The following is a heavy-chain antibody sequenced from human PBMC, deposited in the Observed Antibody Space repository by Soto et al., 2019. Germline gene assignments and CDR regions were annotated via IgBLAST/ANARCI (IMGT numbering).Heavy chain of an antibody. CDR3: ARGAYSSSSTYYYYYGMDV. CDR2: IYPGDSDT. Sequence: GESLKISCKGSGYSFTIYWIGWVRQMPGKGLEWMGIIYPGDSDTRYSPSFQGQVTISADKSISTAYLQWSSLKASDTAMYYCARGAYSSSSTYYYYYGMDVWGQGTTVTVSS. CDR1: GYSFTIYW. V-gene: IGHV5-51*01. D-gene: IGHD6-6*01. J-gene: IGHJ6*02.